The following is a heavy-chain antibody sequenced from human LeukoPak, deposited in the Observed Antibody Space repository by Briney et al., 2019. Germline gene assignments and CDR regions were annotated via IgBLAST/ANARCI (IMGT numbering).Heavy chain of an antibody. CDR2: INHSGST. CDR1: GGSFSGYY. CDR3: AKLSSSQHYYYYYMDV. V-gene: IGHV4-34*01. D-gene: IGHD6-13*01. J-gene: IGHJ6*03. Sequence: PSETLSLTCAVYGGSFSGYYWSWIRQPPGKGLEWIGEINHSGSTNYNPSLKSRVTISVDTSKNQFSLKLSSVTAADTAVYYCAKLSSSQHYYYYYMDVWGKGTTVTISS.